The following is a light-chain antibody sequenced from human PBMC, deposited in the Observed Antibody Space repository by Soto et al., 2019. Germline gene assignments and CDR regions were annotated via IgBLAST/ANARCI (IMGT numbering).Light chain of an antibody. CDR1: QSVSSSY. CDR2: GAS. Sequence: EIVLTQSPGTRSLSPGERATLSCRASQSVSSSYLAWYQQKPGQAPRLLIYGASSRATGIPDRFSGSGSGTDFTLTISRLEPVDFAVYYCQQFQAFGQGTKVEIK. CDR3: QQFQA. J-gene: IGKJ1*01. V-gene: IGKV3-20*01.